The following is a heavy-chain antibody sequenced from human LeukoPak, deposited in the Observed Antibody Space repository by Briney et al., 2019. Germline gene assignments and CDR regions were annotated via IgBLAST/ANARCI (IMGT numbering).Heavy chain of an antibody. CDR1: RFTFSTYA. J-gene: IGHJ3*02. D-gene: IGHD1-1*01. Sequence: GGSLRLSCAASRFTFSTYAMNWVRQAPGKGLEWVSSICGSSTSIYYADSVKGRFAISRDNAKNSLYLQMNSLRGEDTAVYYCARETMEAFDIWGQGTMVTVS. CDR3: ARETMEAFDI. V-gene: IGHV3-21*06. CDR2: ICGSSTSI.